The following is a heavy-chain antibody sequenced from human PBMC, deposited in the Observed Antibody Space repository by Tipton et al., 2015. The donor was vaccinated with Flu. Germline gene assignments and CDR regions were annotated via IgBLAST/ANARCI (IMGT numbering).Heavy chain of an antibody. V-gene: IGHV4-31*03. J-gene: IGHJ3*02. CDR1: GGSISSGGYY. CDR2: MYYSGST. CDR3: VRDVYGTDAVET. D-gene: IGHD2-8*01. Sequence: TLSLTCTVSGGSISSGGYYWSWIRQHPGKGLEWIGYMYYSGSTYYNPSLKSRVTISVDTSKNQFSLKLSSVTAADTAVYYCVRDVYGTDAVETWGQGTKVTVSS.